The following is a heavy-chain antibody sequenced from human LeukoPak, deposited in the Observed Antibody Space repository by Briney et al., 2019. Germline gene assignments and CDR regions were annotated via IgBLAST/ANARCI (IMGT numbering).Heavy chain of an antibody. J-gene: IGHJ4*02. Sequence: GGSLRLSCAASGFTFSSYSMNWVRQAPGKGLEWVSSISSSSSYIYYADSVKGRFTISRDNAKNSLYLQMNSLRAEDTAVHYCARAATIFGVVTNFDYWGQGTLVTVSS. D-gene: IGHD3-3*01. V-gene: IGHV3-21*01. CDR3: ARAATIFGVVTNFDY. CDR1: GFTFSSYS. CDR2: ISSSSSYI.